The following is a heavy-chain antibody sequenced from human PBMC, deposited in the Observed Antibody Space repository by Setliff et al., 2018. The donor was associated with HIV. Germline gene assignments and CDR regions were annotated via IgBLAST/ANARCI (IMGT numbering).Heavy chain of an antibody. V-gene: IGHV3-7*03. J-gene: IGHJ4*02. CDR1: GFTFNKYW. CDR3: ARDYWGNSYFDY. CDR2: IKQDGSEK. D-gene: IGHD3-10*01. Sequence: GSLRLSCAASGFTFNKYWMSWVRQGPGKGLEWVANIKQDGSEKHYVGSVKGRFSISRDNGENSLVLQMKSLTVEDTAVYYCARDYWGNSYFDYWGQGTLVTVSS.